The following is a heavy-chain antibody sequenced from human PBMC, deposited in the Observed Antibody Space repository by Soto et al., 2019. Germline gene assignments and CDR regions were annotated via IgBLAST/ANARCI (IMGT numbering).Heavy chain of an antibody. D-gene: IGHD3-22*01. CDR2: IYYSGGT. Sequence: SETLSLTCSVSGASIRSFYWSWIRQTPGKGLEWIAYIYYSGGTNYNPSLESRVTISVDTSKNQFSLKLSSVTATDTAVYYCARDGYHYDTSGYYSVWGQGILVTVS. J-gene: IGHJ4*01. CDR1: GASIRSFY. CDR3: ARDGYHYDTSGYYSV. V-gene: IGHV4-59*01.